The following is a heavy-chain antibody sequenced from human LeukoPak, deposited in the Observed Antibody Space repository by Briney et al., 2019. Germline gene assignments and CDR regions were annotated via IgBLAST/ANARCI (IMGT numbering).Heavy chain of an antibody. CDR1: GASMTDNRYS. CDR2: VNFSGTT. J-gene: IGHJ4*02. Sequence: PSETLSLTCTVSGASMTDNRYSWVWIRQSPGKGLEWIGSVNFSGTTYYNPSVESRLTISMDTSTNQFSLTLSDVTATDTALYYCARQDGVLDGYNPDDWDYFDYWGQGTLVTVSS. D-gene: IGHD5-24*01. V-gene: IGHV4-39*01. CDR3: ARQDGVLDGYNPDDWDYFDY.